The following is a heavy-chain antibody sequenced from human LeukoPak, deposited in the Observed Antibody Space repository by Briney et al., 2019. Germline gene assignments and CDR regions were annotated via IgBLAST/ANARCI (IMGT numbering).Heavy chain of an antibody. J-gene: IGHJ4*02. CDR3: ARDSSGYDTLDY. Sequence: SETLSLTCTVSGGSISSYYWSWIRQPPGKGLEWIGYIYYSGSTYYNPSLKSRVTISVDTSKNQFSLKLSSVTAADTAVYCCARDSSGYDTLDYWGQGTLVTVSS. V-gene: IGHV4-59*01. CDR2: IYYSGST. CDR1: GGSISSYY. D-gene: IGHD5-12*01.